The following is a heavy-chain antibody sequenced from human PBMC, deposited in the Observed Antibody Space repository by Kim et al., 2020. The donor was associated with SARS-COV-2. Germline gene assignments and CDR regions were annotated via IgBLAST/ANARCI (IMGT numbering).Heavy chain of an antibody. CDR3: ASIFTAMRWSFDL. J-gene: IGHJ2*01. V-gene: IGHV3-72*01. CDR1: GFTVSGHF. CDR2: MRNKADSDTT. D-gene: IGHD5-18*01. Sequence: GGSLRLSCAASGFTVSGHFMDWVRQAPGKGLEWVGRMRNKADSDTTQYAASLRGRFTVSRDDSTNTLYLQMNSLRTEDTAVYYCASIFTAMRWSFDLWGRGTLVTVSS.